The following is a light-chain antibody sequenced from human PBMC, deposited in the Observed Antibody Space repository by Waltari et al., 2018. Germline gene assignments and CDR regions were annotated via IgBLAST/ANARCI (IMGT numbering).Light chain of an antibody. V-gene: IGLV1-47*01. J-gene: IGLJ2*01. CDR1: SSHIRRNY. CDR2: RNN. CDR3: AAWDDSLSGVV. Sequence: VPNPPTAAPGTPGRRVTIYRAGSSSHIRRNYEHWYHQVPGTAPKLLIYRNNQRPSGVPDRVSGSKSGTSASLAISGLRSEDEGDYYCAAWDDSLSGVVFGGGTKLTVL.